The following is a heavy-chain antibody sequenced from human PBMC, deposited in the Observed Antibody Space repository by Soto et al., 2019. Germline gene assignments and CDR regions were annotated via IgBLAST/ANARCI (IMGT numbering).Heavy chain of an antibody. Sequence: QVQLVESGGGVVQPGRSLRLSCAASGFTFSSYGMHWVRQAPGKGLEWVAVMSYDASNKYYADSVKGRFTISRDNSKNPLYLQMNSLRTEDTAVYYCAKWAPYYDFWSGYSDYWGQGTLVTVSS. CDR2: MSYDASNK. J-gene: IGHJ4*02. CDR3: AKWAPYYDFWSGYSDY. V-gene: IGHV3-30*18. D-gene: IGHD3-3*01. CDR1: GFTFSSYG.